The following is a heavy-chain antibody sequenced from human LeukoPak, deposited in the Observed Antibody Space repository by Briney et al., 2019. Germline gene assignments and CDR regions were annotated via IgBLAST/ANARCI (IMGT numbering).Heavy chain of an antibody. D-gene: IGHD4-17*01. CDR2: INHSGST. J-gene: IGHJ4*02. V-gene: IGHV4-34*01. CDR1: GGSFSGYY. CDR3: ARLTTVVTGFDY. Sequence: PSETLSLTCAVYGGSFSGYYWSWIRQPPGKGLEWIGEINHSGSTNYNPSLKSRVTISVDTSKNQFSLKLSSVIAADTAVYYCARLTTVVTGFDYWGQGTLVTVSS.